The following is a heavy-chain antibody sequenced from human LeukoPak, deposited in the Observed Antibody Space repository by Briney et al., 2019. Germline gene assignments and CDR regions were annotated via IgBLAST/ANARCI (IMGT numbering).Heavy chain of an antibody. CDR1: GFTFSSYG. CDR3: AKDYLLWFGDYAFDI. CDR2: ISYDGSNK. D-gene: IGHD3-10*01. V-gene: IGHV3-30*18. Sequence: GGSLRLSCAASGFTFSSYGMHWVRQAPGKGLEWVAVISYDGSNKYYADSVKGRFTISRDNSKNTLYLQMNSLRAEDTAVYYCAKDYLLWFGDYAFDIWGQGTMVTVSS. J-gene: IGHJ3*02.